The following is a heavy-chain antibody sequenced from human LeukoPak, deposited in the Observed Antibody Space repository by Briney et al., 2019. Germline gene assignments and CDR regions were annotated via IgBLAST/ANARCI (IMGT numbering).Heavy chain of an antibody. CDR1: GYTFTGYG. V-gene: IGHV1-18*01. CDR2: ISAYNGNT. Sequence: ASVKVSCKASGYTFTGYGISWVRQAPGQGLEWMGWISAYNGNTNYAQKLQGRVTMTTDTSTSTAYLELRSLRFDDTAVYYCARDPRYCSGGSCYSPHWGQGTLVTVSS. J-gene: IGHJ4*02. D-gene: IGHD2-15*01. CDR3: ARDPRYCSGGSCYSPH.